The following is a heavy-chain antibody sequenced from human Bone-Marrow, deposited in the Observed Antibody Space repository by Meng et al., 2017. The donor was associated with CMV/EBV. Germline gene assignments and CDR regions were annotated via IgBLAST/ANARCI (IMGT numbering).Heavy chain of an antibody. J-gene: IGHJ6*02. CDR3: ARVIARTVYYYYGMDV. D-gene: IGHD6-6*01. Sequence: SETLSLTCAVYGGSLSDYWWNWIRQSPGKGLEWIGEVIYSGGTNYNPSLKSRVTISVDTSKNQFSLKLSSVTAADTAVYYCARVIARTVYYYYGMDVWGQGHTVNVSS. CDR1: GGSLSDYW. CDR2: VIYSGGT. V-gene: IGHV4-34*12.